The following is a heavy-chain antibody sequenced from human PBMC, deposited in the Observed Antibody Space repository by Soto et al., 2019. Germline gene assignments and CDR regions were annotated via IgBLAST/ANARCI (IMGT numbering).Heavy chain of an antibody. CDR3: ARDQWWVDY. Sequence: PSETLSLTCTVSGASISSHYWSWVRQPPGKGLEWIGYISYSGSTDYNPSLKSRVTMSVDTSKNQVSLKLNSVTAADTAVYYCARDQWWVDYWGQGSPVTVSS. D-gene: IGHD2-15*01. CDR1: GASISSHY. J-gene: IGHJ4*02. CDR2: ISYSGST. V-gene: IGHV4-59*11.